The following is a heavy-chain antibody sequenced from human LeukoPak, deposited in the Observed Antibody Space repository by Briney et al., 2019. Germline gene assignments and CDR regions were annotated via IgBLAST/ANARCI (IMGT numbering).Heavy chain of an antibody. CDR3: AKDPRSSGWYEMTYYFDY. J-gene: IGHJ4*02. V-gene: IGHV3-23*01. CDR2: ISNSGVST. CDR1: GFTFSNYA. Sequence: GGSLRLSCVASGFTFSNYAMSWVRQAPGKGLEWVSAISNSGVSTYYADSVKGRFTIFRDNSKNTLYLQMNSLRAEDTAAYYRAKDPRSSGWYEMTYYFDYWGQGTLVTVSS. D-gene: IGHD6-19*01.